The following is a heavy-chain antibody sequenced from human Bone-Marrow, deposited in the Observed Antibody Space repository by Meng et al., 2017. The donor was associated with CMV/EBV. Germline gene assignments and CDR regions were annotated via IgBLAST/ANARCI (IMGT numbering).Heavy chain of an antibody. CDR1: GGTFSSYA. V-gene: IGHV1-69*05. Sequence: SVKVSCKASGGTFSSYAISWVRQAPGQGLEWMGGIIPIFGTANYAQKFQGRVTITTDESTSTAYMELRSLRSDDTAVYYCARDRGPAKHKPLPLDYWGQGTLVTVSS. J-gene: IGHJ4*02. D-gene: IGHD2-2*01. CDR2: IIPIFGTA. CDR3: ARDRGPAKHKPLPLDY.